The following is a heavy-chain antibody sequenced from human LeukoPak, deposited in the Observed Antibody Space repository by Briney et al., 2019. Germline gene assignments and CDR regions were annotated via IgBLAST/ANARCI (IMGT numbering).Heavy chain of an antibody. CDR3: AKAPTGTAAAPYYFDF. J-gene: IGHJ4*02. Sequence: GGSLRLSCAPSGFTFSNYGMHWVRQAPDKGLEWVAFIQYDGTNKYYADSVKGRFTISRDNSKNTLYLQMNSLRAEDTAVYYCAKAPTGTAAAPYYFDFWGQGTLVTASS. CDR2: IQYDGTNK. V-gene: IGHV3-30*02. CDR1: GFTFSNYG. D-gene: IGHD6-13*01.